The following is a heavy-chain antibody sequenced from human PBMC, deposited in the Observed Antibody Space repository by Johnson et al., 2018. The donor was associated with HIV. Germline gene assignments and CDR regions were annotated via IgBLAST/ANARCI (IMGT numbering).Heavy chain of an antibody. J-gene: IGHJ3*02. Sequence: QVTLVESGGGVVQPGRSLRLSCAASGFTFSSYAMHWVRQAPGKGLEWVAVISYDGSNKYYADSVKGRFTISRDTSKNTLYFQMNGLRAEDTAVYYCAKQNRGAFDIWGQGTMVTVSS. CDR2: ISYDGSNK. V-gene: IGHV3-30*14. CDR3: AKQNRGAFDI. D-gene: IGHD1/OR15-1a*01. CDR1: GFTFSSYA.